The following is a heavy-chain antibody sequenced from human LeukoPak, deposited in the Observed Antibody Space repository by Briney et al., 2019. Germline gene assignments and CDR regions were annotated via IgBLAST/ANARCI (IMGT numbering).Heavy chain of an antibody. Sequence: SVTVSCKASGYSFNSYDIIRVQQDTGQGLEWMGWMNPNSGNTGYAQKFQGRVTMTRNTSISTAYMDLSGLRSEDYAVYYCAREAGAYYFDYRGQVALVTVSS. J-gene: IGHJ4*02. CDR2: MNPNSGNT. CDR3: AREAGAYYFDY. V-gene: IGHV1-8*01. CDR1: GYSFNSYD. D-gene: IGHD6-13*01.